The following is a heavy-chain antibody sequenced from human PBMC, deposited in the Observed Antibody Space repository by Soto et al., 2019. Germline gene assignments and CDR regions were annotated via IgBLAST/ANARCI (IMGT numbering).Heavy chain of an antibody. V-gene: IGHV3-30*18. D-gene: IGHD3-10*01. CDR3: AKVGETVLLWFGELFYFDY. CDR1: GFTFSSYG. CDR2: ISYDGSNK. J-gene: IGHJ4*02. Sequence: QVQLVESGGGVVQPGRSLRLSCAASGFTFSSYGMHWVRQAPGKGLEWVAVISYDGSNKYYADSVKGRFTISRDNSKNTLYLQMNSLRAEDTAVYYCAKVGETVLLWFGELFYFDYWGQGTLVTVSS.